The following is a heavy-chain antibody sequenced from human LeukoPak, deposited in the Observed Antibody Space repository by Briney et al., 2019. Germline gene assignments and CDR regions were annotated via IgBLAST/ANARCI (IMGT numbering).Heavy chain of an antibody. J-gene: IGHJ4*02. CDR2: IKPDGSEK. Sequence: GGPLRLSCAASGFTFSTYWMTWVRQAPGKGLEWIANIKPDGSEKYYVDSVKGRFTISRDNAKNSLYLQLNSLRAEDTAMYYCARDDYGDYFFDFWGRGTLVTVSS. V-gene: IGHV3-7*01. CDR1: GFTFSTYW. CDR3: ARDDYGDYFFDF. D-gene: IGHD4-17*01.